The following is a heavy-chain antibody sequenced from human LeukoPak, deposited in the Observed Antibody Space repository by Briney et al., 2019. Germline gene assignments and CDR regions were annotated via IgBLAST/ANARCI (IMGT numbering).Heavy chain of an antibody. CDR1: GYTFTSYY. CDR3: ASGRRDGYIIDY. J-gene: IGHJ4*02. CDR2: INPSGGST. V-gene: IGHV1-46*01. D-gene: IGHD5-24*01. Sequence: ASVKVSCKASGYTFTSYYMHWVRQAPGQGREWMGIINPSGGSTSYAQKFQGRVTMTRDTSTSTVYMELSSLRSEDTAVYYCASGRRDGYIIDYWGQGTLVTVSS.